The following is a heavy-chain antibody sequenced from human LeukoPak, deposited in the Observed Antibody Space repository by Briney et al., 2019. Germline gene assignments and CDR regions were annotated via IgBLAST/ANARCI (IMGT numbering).Heavy chain of an antibody. D-gene: IGHD2-2*01. J-gene: IGHJ4*02. CDR1: GGSISSYY. V-gene: IGHV4-59*08. CDR2: ISYSGST. CDR3: ARRCSSTSCYAFDY. Sequence: SETLSLTCTVSGGSISSYYWSWIRQPPGKGLEWIGYISYSGSTNYNPSLKSRVAISVDTSKNQFCLKLTSVTASDTAVYYCARRCSSTSCYAFDYWGQGTLVTVSS.